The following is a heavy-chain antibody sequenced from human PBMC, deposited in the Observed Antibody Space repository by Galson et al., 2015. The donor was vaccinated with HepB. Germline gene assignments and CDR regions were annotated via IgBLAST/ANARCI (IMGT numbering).Heavy chain of an antibody. CDR3: AKPGRPDSSGPHRDAFDI. CDR2: IRYDGSNK. V-gene: IGHV3-30*02. Sequence: SLRLSCAASGFTFSSYGMHWVRQAPGKGLEWVAFIRYDGSNKYYADSVKGRFTISRDNSKNTLYLQMNSLRAEDTAVYYCAKPGRPDSSGPHRDAFDIWGQGTMVTVSS. CDR1: GFTFSSYG. J-gene: IGHJ3*02. D-gene: IGHD6-19*01.